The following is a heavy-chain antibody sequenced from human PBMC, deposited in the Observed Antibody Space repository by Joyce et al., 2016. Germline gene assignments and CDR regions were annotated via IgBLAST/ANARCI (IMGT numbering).Heavy chain of an antibody. CDR2: VKSKSQGETT. J-gene: IGHJ3*01. CDR3: VTGLCIGTACHWDDAFDV. V-gene: IGHV3-15*01. CDR1: GFSFRNAW. D-gene: IGHD2-2*01. Sequence: EVQLVESGGGLVKPGGSLRLSCAASGFSFRNAWVTWVRQAPGKGLAWVGRVKSKSQGETTDYAAPVKGRFTSSRDDSRDTAYLQMNSLKSEDTGVYFCVTGLCIGTACHWDDAFDVWGQGTMVTVSS.